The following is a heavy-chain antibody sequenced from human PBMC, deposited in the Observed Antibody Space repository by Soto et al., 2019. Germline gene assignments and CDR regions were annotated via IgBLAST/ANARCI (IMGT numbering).Heavy chain of an antibody. V-gene: IGHV1-24*01. D-gene: IGHD2-2*01. Sequence: ASVKVSCKVSGYTLTELSMHWVRQAPGKGLEWMGGFDPEDGETIYAQKFQGRVTMTEDTSTDTAYMELSSLRSEDTAVYYCATGPKDIVVVPAVTAFDIWGQRTMVTVSS. CDR2: FDPEDGET. CDR1: GYTLTELS. J-gene: IGHJ3*02. CDR3: ATGPKDIVVVPAVTAFDI.